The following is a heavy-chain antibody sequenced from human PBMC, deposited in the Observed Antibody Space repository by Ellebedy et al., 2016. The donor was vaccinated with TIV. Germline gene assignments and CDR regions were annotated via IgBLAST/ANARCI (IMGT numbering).Heavy chain of an antibody. Sequence: GESLKISXAASGFTFSRFAMHWVRQAPDKGLEWVAVISCDGSSKYHADSVKGRFTISRDNSRNSLSLQMNSLRTEDTAVYYCAKGPTCGSLYGNYDSWGQGTLATVSS. CDR1: GFTFSRFA. V-gene: IGHV3-30*18. J-gene: IGHJ4*02. CDR2: ISCDGSSK. D-gene: IGHD6-13*01. CDR3: AKGPTCGSLYGNYDS.